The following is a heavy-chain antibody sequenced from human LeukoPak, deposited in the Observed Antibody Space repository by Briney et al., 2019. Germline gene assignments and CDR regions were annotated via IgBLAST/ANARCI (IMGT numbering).Heavy chain of an antibody. J-gene: IGHJ4*02. CDR2: IWYDGTNE. CDR1: GFTFSISA. CDR3: AKADPHSSSRGGFGYFDY. D-gene: IGHD6-13*01. V-gene: IGHV3-33*06. Sequence: GGSLRLSCAASGFTFSISAMHWVRQAPGKGLEWVALIWYDGTNEYYADFVKGRFTISRDNSKNTLYLQMNSLRAEDTAVYYCAKADPHSSSRGGFGYFDYLGQGTLVTVSS.